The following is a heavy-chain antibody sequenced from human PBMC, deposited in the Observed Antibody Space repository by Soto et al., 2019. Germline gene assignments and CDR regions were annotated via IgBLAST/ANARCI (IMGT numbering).Heavy chain of an antibody. J-gene: IGHJ5*02. CDR2: IIPILGIA. D-gene: IGHD2-15*01. V-gene: IGHV1-69*02. Sequence: QVQLVQSGAEVKKPGSSVKVSCKASGGTFSSYTISWVRQAPGQGLEWMGRIIPILGIANYAQKFQGRVTITADKSTSTAYMELSSLRSEDTAVYYCAAQVVVAAMTTWRWFDPWGQGTLVTVSS. CDR3: AAQVVVAAMTTWRWFDP. CDR1: GGTFSSYT.